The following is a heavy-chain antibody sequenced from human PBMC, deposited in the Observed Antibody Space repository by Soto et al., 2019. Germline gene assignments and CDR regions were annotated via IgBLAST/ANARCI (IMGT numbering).Heavy chain of an antibody. CDR1: GDSASSNRAA. D-gene: IGHD6-13*01. Sequence: PSQTLSLTCVISGDSASSNRAAWNWVRQSPSRGLEWLGRTYYRSKWKNDYALSVNSRITINPDTSKNQFSLQLNSVTPEDTAVYYCVRGVDSSFDYWGQGTLVTVSS. V-gene: IGHV6-1*01. CDR3: VRGVDSSFDY. J-gene: IGHJ4*02. CDR2: TYYRSKWKN.